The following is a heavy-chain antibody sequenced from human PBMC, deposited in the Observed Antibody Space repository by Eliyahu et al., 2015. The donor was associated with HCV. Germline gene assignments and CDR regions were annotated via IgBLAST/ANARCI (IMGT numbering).Heavy chain of an antibody. V-gene: IGHV4-39*01. CDR2: IDYSGRP. J-gene: IGHJ4*02. CDR1: VGSISXXXYL. CDR3: ARLPSTRGLTKVKYQFDY. Sequence: LQESGPGLVTPSETLSLTCTVXVGSISXXXYLWGWIRQXPRKGLECLGIIDYSGRPYYNPSLKSPVTISLXTSKNQFSLKMTSVTAADTAVYYCARLPSTRGLTKVKYQFDYWGQGKLVTVSS. D-gene: IGHD2-2*01.